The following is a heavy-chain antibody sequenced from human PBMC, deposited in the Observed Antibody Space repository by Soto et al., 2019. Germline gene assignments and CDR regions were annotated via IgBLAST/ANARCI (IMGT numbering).Heavy chain of an antibody. CDR1: GGSIRSSSYY. Sequence: QLQLQESGPGLVKPSETLSLTCTVSGGSIRSSSYYWGWIRQPPGKGLEWIGSIYYSGSTYYNPSLKSRVTISVDTSKNQFSLKLSSVTAADTAVYYCARLRPGKAYGDYWYFDLWGRGTLVTVSS. CDR3: ARLRPGKAYGDYWYFDL. D-gene: IGHD4-17*01. J-gene: IGHJ2*01. CDR2: IYYSGST. V-gene: IGHV4-39*01.